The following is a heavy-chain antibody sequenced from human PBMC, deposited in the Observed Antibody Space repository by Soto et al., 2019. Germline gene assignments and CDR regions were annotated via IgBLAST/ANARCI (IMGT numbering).Heavy chain of an antibody. CDR3: AKLSGGDYVLDY. J-gene: IGHJ4*02. V-gene: IGHV3-9*01. Sequence: GGSLRLSCAASGFTFDDYAMHWVRQAPGKGLEWVSGISWNSGSIGYADSVKGRFTISRDNAKNSLYLQMNSLRAEDTALYYCAKLSGGDYVLDYWGQGTLVTVSS. D-gene: IGHD2-21*01. CDR2: ISWNSGSI. CDR1: GFTFDDYA.